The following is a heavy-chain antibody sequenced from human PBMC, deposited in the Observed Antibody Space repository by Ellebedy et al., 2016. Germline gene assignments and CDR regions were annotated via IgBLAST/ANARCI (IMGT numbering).Heavy chain of an antibody. Sequence: GESLKISCKGSGYSFTSYWIGWVRQMPGKGLEWMGIIYPGDSDTRYSPSFQGQVTISADKSNSTVYLQWTSLKASDTAIYYCARQVEYYDSSGYYKTFDYWGQGTLVTVSS. CDR1: GYSFTSYW. CDR2: IYPGDSDT. V-gene: IGHV5-51*01. CDR3: ARQVEYYDSSGYYKTFDY. D-gene: IGHD3-22*01. J-gene: IGHJ4*02.